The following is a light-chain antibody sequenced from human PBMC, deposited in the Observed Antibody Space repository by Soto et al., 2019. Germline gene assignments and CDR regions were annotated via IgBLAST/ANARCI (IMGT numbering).Light chain of an antibody. J-gene: IGLJ2*01. Sequence: ALTQPPSASGSPGQSVTISCTGTSSDVGGYNYVSWYQQHPGKAPKLMIYEVSKRPSGVPDRFSGSKSGNTASLTVSGLQAEDEADYYCSSYAGSNNHVVFGGGTKLTVL. CDR1: SSDVGGYNY. V-gene: IGLV2-8*01. CDR2: EVS. CDR3: SSYAGSNNHVV.